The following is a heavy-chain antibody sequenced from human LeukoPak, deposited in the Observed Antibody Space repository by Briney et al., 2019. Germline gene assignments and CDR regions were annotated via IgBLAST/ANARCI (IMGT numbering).Heavy chain of an antibody. CDR3: ARGGYCSGGSCYNWFDP. D-gene: IGHD2-15*01. CDR2: FDPEDGET. V-gene: IGHV1-24*01. CDR1: GYTLTELS. J-gene: IGHJ5*02. Sequence: GASVKVSCKGSGYTLTELSMHWVRQAPGKGLEWMGGFDPEDGETIYAQKFQGRVTMTEDTSTDTAYMELSSLRSDDTAVYYCARGGYCSGGSCYNWFDPWGQGTLVTVSS.